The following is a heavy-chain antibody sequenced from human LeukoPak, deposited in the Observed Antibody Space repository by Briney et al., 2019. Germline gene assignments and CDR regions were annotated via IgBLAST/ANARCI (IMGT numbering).Heavy chain of an antibody. CDR2: INSDGSTT. D-gene: IGHD3-3*01. CDR3: ALRSDFWSGYYGY. Sequence: SRINSDGSTTNYADSVEGRFTISRDNAKDTLYLQMNSLRAEDTAVYYCALRSDFWSGYYGYWGQGTLVTVSS. J-gene: IGHJ4*02. V-gene: IGHV3-74*01.